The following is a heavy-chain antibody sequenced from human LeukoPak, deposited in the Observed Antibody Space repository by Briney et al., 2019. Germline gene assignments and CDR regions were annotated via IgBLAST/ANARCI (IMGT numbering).Heavy chain of an antibody. V-gene: IGHV5-51*01. D-gene: IGHD3-22*01. J-gene: IGHJ2*01. CDR3: ARPRSSGYSAYSWYFDL. Sequence: HGESLKISCKGSGYSFTNYWIGWVRQKPGKGLEWMGIIYPGDSDTRYSPSFQGQVTISADKSITTAYLQWSSLKASDTAMYYFARPRSSGYSAYSWYFDLWGRGTLVTVSS. CDR2: IYPGDSDT. CDR1: GYSFTNYW.